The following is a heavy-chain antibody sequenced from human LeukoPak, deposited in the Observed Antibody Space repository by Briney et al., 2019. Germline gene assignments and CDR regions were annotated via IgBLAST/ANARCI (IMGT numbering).Heavy chain of an antibody. J-gene: IGHJ4*02. CDR2: ISYSGTT. CDR3: ARAAWFGGSWYNLDY. V-gene: IGHV4-59*01. D-gene: IGHD2-15*01. Sequence: SETLSLTRTVSGGSISTYYWSWIRQPPGKGLEWIGYISYSGTTNYNPSLKSRVTISVDTSKNQFSLKVRSVTAADTAVYYCARAAWFGGSWYNLDYWGQGTQFTLSS. CDR1: GGSISTYY.